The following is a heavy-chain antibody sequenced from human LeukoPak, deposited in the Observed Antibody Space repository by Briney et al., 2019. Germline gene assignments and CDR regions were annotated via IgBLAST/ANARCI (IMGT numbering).Heavy chain of an antibody. D-gene: IGHD2-8*01. CDR2: IYPGDSDT. J-gene: IGHJ6*02. Sequence: GSSLKFSCTASGYSFTSYLIAWVRQLPREGLEWMGIIYPGDSDTRDSPSYQGQVTISADKSISAAYLQWSSLKASDTAMYYCARNWANTGTDVWGQGTTVTVSS. CDR3: ARNWANTGTDV. V-gene: IGHV5-51*01. CDR1: GYSFTSYL.